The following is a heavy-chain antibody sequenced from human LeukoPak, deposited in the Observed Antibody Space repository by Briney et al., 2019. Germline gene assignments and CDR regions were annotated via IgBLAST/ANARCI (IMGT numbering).Heavy chain of an antibody. CDR1: GGSFSGYY. V-gene: IGHV4-34*01. CDR3: ARRQRSRFDY. J-gene: IGHJ4*02. Sequence: SETLSLTCAVYGGSFSGYYWSWIRQPPGKGLEWIGEINHSGSTNYSPSLKSRVTISVDTSKNQFSLKLSSVTAADTAVYYCARRQRSRFDYWGQGTLVTVSS. CDR2: INHSGST.